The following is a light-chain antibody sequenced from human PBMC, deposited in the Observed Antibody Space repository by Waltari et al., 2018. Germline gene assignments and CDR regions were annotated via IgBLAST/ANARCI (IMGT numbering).Light chain of an antibody. CDR1: SRDSCGFEY. CDR3: SSFTSSPTGI. CDR2: DDS. V-gene: IGLV2-14*01. J-gene: IGLJ2*01. Sequence: SALAQPDFGSGSPGEPNIICCSGISRDSCGFEYASRNQPHPGKAPKVIIDDDSNRPSAVSNPFSGSESGSSASLTSSGLQAEDEADYYGSSFTSSPTGIFGGGTKLTVL.